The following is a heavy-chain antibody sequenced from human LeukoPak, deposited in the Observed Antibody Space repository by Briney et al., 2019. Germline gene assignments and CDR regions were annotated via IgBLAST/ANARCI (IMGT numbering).Heavy chain of an antibody. CDR3: ATYRQVLLPFES. Sequence: GGSLRLSCAASGFTFSSYSMNWVRQAPGKGLEWVSAISGSGGSTYYADSVKGRFTISRDNSKNTVYLQMNSLRAEDTAVYYCATYRQVLLPFESWGQGTLVTVSS. D-gene: IGHD2-8*02. J-gene: IGHJ4*02. CDR2: ISGSGGST. CDR1: GFTFSSYS. V-gene: IGHV3-23*01.